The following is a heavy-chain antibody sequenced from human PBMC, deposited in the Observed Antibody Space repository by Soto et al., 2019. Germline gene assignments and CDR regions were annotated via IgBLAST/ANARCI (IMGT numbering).Heavy chain of an antibody. J-gene: IGHJ4*02. CDR2: ISYSGST. CDR1: GGSISSSNYY. Sequence: SETLSLTCSVSGGSISSSNYYWGWIRQPPGKGLEWIGSISYSGSTYYNASLKSRVTISVDTSKTQFSLKVSSVTAADTAVYYCARQPKYCSSTSCYSLYFDYWGQGTLVTVSS. D-gene: IGHD2-2*01. CDR3: ARQPKYCSSTSCYSLYFDY. V-gene: IGHV4-39*01.